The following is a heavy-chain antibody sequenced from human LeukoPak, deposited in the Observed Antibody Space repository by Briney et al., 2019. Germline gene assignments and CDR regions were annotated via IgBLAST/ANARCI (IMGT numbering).Heavy chain of an antibody. J-gene: IGHJ4*02. V-gene: IGHV4-30-2*01. CDR1: GGSISSGGYS. Sequence: SETLSLTCAVSGGSISSGGYSWSWIRQPPGKGLEWIGYIYHSGSTYYNPSLKSRVTISVDRSKNQFSLKLSSVTAADTAVYYCARGVPPPLQQLSYWGQGTLVTVSS. CDR2: IYHSGST. D-gene: IGHD6-13*01. CDR3: ARGVPPPLQQLSY.